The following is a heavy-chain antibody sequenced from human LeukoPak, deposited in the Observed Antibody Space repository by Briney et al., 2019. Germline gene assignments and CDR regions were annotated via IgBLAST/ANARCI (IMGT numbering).Heavy chain of an antibody. D-gene: IGHD2-2*01. Sequence: SETLSLTCTVSGGSISSSSYYWGWIRQPPGKGLEWIGSIYYSGSTYYNPSLKSRVTISVDTSKNQFPLKLSSVTAADTAVYYCARHRADIVVVPAPARVDWFDPWGQGTLVTVSS. V-gene: IGHV4-39*01. J-gene: IGHJ5*02. CDR3: ARHRADIVVVPAPARVDWFDP. CDR1: GGSISSSSYY. CDR2: IYYSGST.